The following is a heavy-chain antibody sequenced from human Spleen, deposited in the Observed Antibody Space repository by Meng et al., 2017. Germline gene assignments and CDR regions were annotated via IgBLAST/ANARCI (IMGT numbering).Heavy chain of an antibody. CDR2: IHYSGDT. Sequence: SETLSLTCTVSGGSVSGGSFYWSWIRQSPGKGLEWIGYIHYSGDTKYNPSLKSRVTISVDTSKNQFSLKLRSMTAADTAVYYCARDMGYYYDTNGPGYFDYWGQGTLVTVSS. V-gene: IGHV4-61*01. D-gene: IGHD3-22*01. CDR1: GGSVSGGSFY. CDR3: ARDMGYYYDTNGPGYFDY. J-gene: IGHJ4*02.